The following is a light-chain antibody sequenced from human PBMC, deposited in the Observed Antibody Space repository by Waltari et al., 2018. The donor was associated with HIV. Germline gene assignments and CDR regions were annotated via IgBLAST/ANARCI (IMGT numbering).Light chain of an antibody. CDR3: AARDDSLNVWV. V-gene: IGLV1-44*01. CDR1: TSNVGSNP. Sequence: QSFLTQPPSASGTPGRRVVIPCSGNTSNVGSNPVNWYRQVPGTAPKLLMFSNNQRPSGVTDRFSGSKSGTSASLAIKGLQSEDEANYYCAARDDSLNVWVFGGGTKLTVL. CDR2: SNN. J-gene: IGLJ3*02.